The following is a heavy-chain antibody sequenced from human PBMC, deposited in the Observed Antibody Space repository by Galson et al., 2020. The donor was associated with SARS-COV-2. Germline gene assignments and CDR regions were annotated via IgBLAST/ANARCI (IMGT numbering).Heavy chain of an antibody. V-gene: IGHV3-30*04. CDR2: ISYDGSNK. CDR3: ARDQDGSGSYYLDGMYNWFDP. Sequence: GESLKISCAASGFTFSSYAMHWVRQAPGKGLEWVAVISYDGSNKYYADSVKGRFTISRDNSKNTLYLQMNSLRAEDTAVYYCARDQDGSGSYYLDGMYNWFDPWGQGTLVTVSS. CDR1: GFTFSSYA. J-gene: IGHJ5*02. D-gene: IGHD3-10*01.